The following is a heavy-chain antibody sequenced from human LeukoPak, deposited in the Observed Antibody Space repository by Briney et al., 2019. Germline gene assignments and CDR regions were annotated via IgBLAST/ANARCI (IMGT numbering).Heavy chain of an antibody. Sequence: AASVKVSCKASGGTFSSYAISWVRQAPGQGLEWMGGIIPIFGTANYAQKFQGRVMITADESTSTAYMELSSLRSEDTAVYYCARGVRFLEWLFGAFDIWGQGTMVTVSS. CDR2: IIPIFGTA. J-gene: IGHJ3*02. CDR3: ARGVRFLEWLFGAFDI. V-gene: IGHV1-69*13. CDR1: GGTFSSYA. D-gene: IGHD3-3*01.